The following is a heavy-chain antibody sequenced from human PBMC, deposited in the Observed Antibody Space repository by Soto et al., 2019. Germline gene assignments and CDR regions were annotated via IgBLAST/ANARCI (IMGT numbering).Heavy chain of an antibody. CDR3: ARDVNPYYGPGSLHGYFDY. D-gene: IGHD3-10*01. Sequence: QVQLEQSGAEVKKPGASVKVSCKVSGDTFIAHYIHWVRQAPGKGLEWIGWTNPNNGSTKYAQKFQGRVTMTRDTSITTVYVELSSLRSDDTAVYFCARDVNPYYGPGSLHGYFDYWGQGTLVTVSS. CDR2: TNPNNGST. V-gene: IGHV1-2*02. CDR1: GDTFIAHY. J-gene: IGHJ4*02.